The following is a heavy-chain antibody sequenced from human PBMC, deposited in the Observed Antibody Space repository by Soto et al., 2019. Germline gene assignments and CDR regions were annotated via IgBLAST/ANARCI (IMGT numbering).Heavy chain of an antibody. CDR1: GERFPSYW. V-gene: IGHV5-51*01. J-gene: IGHJ4*02. Sequence: GESLKISCNGSGERFPSYWIGWVRQMPGKGLEWMGIIYPGDSDTRYSPSFQGQVTISADKSISTAYLQWSSLKASDTAMYYCATRLGATRYFYTWGQESTFTLSS. D-gene: IGHD1-26*01. CDR3: ATRLGATRYFYT. CDR2: IYPGDSDT.